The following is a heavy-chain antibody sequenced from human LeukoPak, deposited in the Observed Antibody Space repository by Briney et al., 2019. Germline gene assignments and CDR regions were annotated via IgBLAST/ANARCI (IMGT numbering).Heavy chain of an antibody. CDR2: IYTSGST. CDR3: ASLSSSWFMGAFDI. J-gene: IGHJ3*02. V-gene: IGHV4-4*07. CDR1: GGSISSYY. D-gene: IGHD6-13*01. Sequence: SETLSLTCTVSGGSISSYYWSWIRQPAGKGLEWIGRIYTSGSTNYNPFLKRRVTMSVDTSKNQFSLKLSSVTAADTAVYYCASLSSSWFMGAFDIWGQGTMVTVSS.